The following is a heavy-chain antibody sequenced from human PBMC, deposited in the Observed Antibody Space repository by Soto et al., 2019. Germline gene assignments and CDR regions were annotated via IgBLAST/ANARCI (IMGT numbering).Heavy chain of an antibody. CDR2: VYYTGST. D-gene: IGHD1-7*01. Sequence: SETLSLTCSVSGDSLRTGSYYWSWIRQPPGKGLEWIGYVYYTGSTNYNPSLKSRVTMSVDTSKNQFSLKLSSVTAADTAVYYCARRTETPNRFDPWGQGTLVTVSS. J-gene: IGHJ5*02. CDR1: GDSLRTGSYY. CDR3: ARRTETPNRFDP. V-gene: IGHV4-61*01.